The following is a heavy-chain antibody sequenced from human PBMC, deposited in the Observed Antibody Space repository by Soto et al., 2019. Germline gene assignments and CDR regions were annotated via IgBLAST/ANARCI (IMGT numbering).Heavy chain of an antibody. CDR2: INHSGST. CDR1: GWSFSGYY. CDR3: ARGPNSYYYDSSGYSY. J-gene: IGHJ4*02. Sequence: SETLSLTCAFYGWSFSGYYWSWIRQPPGKGLEWIGEINHSGSTNYNPSLKSRVTISVDTSKNQFSLKLSSVTAADTAVYYCARGPNSYYYDSSGYSYWGQGTLVTVS. V-gene: IGHV4-34*01. D-gene: IGHD3-22*01.